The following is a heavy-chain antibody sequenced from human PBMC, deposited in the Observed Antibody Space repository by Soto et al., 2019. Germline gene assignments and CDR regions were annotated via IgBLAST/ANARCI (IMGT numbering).Heavy chain of an antibody. D-gene: IGHD2-2*02. V-gene: IGHV3-23*01. J-gene: IGHJ4*02. CDR2: ISGSGGST. CDR3: ARGVVVPAAIPYPFDC. CDR1: GFTFSSYA. Sequence: LRLSCAASGFTFSSYAMSWVRQAPGKGLEWVSAISGSGGSTYYADSVKGRFTISRDNSKNTLYLQMNSLRAEDTAVYYRARGVVVPAAIPYPFDCWGQGTLVTVSS.